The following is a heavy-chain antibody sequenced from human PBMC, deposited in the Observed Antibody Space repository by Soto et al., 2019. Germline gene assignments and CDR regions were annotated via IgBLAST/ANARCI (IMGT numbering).Heavy chain of an antibody. CDR3: AREPTWYSSSPLIFDY. D-gene: IGHD6-6*01. J-gene: IGHJ4*02. V-gene: IGHV1-46*01. Sequence: ASVKVSCKASGYTFTSYYMHWVRQAPGQGLEWMGIINPSGGSTSYAQKFQGRVTMTRDTSTSTVYMELSSLRSEDTAVYYCAREPTWYSSSPLIFDYWGQGTLVTVSS. CDR2: INPSGGST. CDR1: GYTFTSYY.